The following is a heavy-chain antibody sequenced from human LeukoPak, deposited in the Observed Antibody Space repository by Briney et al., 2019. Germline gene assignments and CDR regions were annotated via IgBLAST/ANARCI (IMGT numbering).Heavy chain of an antibody. J-gene: IGHJ4*02. D-gene: IGHD6-13*01. Sequence: ASVKVSCKASGYTFTGYYMHWVRQAPGQGLEWMGWINPNSGGTNYAQKFQGRVTMTRDTSISTAYMELSRLRSDDTAVYYCAREGGERAAGTYLFDYWGQGTLVTVSS. CDR1: GYTFTGYY. CDR3: AREGGERAAGTYLFDY. CDR2: INPNSGGT. V-gene: IGHV1-2*02.